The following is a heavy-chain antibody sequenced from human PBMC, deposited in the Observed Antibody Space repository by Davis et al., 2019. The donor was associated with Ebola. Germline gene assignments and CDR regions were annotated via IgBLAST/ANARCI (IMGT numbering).Heavy chain of an antibody. D-gene: IGHD2-8*02. J-gene: IGHJ3*02. CDR2: IYTGDSDT. V-gene: IGHV5-51*01. Sequence: GESLKIPRKASGNSLANHWIGWVRQTPGKGLEWMGIIYTGDSDTRYSPSLRRQVTISADKSIETAFLQWSSLKASDTAMYHCASLRRTITGMDDAFDIWGQGTMVTVS. CDR3: ASLRRTITGMDDAFDI. CDR1: GNSLANHW.